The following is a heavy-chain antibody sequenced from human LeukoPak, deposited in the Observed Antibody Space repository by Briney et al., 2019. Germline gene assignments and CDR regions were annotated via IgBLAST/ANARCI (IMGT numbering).Heavy chain of an antibody. D-gene: IGHD6-13*01. Sequence: GGSLRLSCAASGCTFSSYAMSWVRQAPGKGLEWVSAISGSGGSTYYADSVKGRFTISRDNSKNTLYLQMNSLRAEDTAVYYCAKGPAIRSSVDYWGQGTLVTVSS. CDR1: GCTFSSYA. CDR2: ISGSGGST. J-gene: IGHJ4*02. CDR3: AKGPAIRSSVDY. V-gene: IGHV3-23*01.